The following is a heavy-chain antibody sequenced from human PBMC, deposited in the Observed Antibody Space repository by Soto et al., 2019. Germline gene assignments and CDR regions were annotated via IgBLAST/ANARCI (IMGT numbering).Heavy chain of an antibody. CDR2: ITDSGSGT. J-gene: IGHJ4*02. Sequence: GVLRLSCAASGFNFSQYSMSWVRQAPGKGLEWVSAITDSGSGTHYADSVKGRFTISRDNSKNTLYLQLNSLRAEDTAVYYCAKDLSVVFDYWGQGTLVTVSS. D-gene: IGHD2-15*01. V-gene: IGHV3-23*01. CDR3: AKDLSVVFDY. CDR1: GFNFSQYS.